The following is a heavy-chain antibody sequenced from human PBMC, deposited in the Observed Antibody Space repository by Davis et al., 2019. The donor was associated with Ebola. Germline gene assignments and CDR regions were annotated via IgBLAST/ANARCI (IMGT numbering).Heavy chain of an antibody. D-gene: IGHD3-16*02. CDR2: INPSGGST. V-gene: IGHV1-46*01. Sequence: ASVKVSCKASGYTFTSYYMHWVRQAPGQGLEWMGIINPSGGSTSYAQKFQGRVTVTEDTSTDTAYMELSSLTSDDTAVYYCSTSTITFGGVIVTEAFDIWGQGTMVTVSS. CDR3: STSTITFGGVIVTEAFDI. J-gene: IGHJ3*02. CDR1: GYTFTSYY.